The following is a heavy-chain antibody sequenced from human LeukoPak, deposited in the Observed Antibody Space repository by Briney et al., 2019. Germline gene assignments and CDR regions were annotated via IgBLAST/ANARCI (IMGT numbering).Heavy chain of an antibody. Sequence: GGSLRLSCAASGFTFSSYWMSWVRQAPGKGLEWVANIKQDGSEKYYVDSVKGRFTISRDNAKNSLYLQMNSLRAEDTAVYYCARWKPFGYCSSTSCYAVDYWGQGTLVTVSS. CDR3: ARWKPFGYCSSTSCYAVDY. D-gene: IGHD2-2*03. J-gene: IGHJ4*02. V-gene: IGHV3-7*01. CDR2: IKQDGSEK. CDR1: GFTFSSYW.